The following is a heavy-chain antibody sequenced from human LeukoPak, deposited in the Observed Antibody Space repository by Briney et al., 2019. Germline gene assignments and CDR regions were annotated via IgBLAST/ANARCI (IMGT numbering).Heavy chain of an antibody. J-gene: IGHJ4*02. CDR2: ISGSGVST. V-gene: IGHV3-23*01. Sequence: GGSLRLSCAASAFTFRVYAFSWVRQAPGTGLEWVSGISGSGVSTYYADFVRGRFTISRDDSKNTLYLQMNSLRAEDTALYYCARGMVVGGSGAFDYWGQGTLVTVSS. D-gene: IGHD2-15*01. CDR1: AFTFRVYA. CDR3: ARGMVVGGSGAFDY.